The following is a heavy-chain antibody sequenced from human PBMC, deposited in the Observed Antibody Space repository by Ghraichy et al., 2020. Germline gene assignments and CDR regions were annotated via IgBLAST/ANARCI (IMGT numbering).Heavy chain of an antibody. CDR3: AKDRGDVLLWFGVALWDGMGV. J-gene: IGHJ6*02. CDR1: GFTSSSYA. V-gene: IGHV3-23*01. Sequence: ETLSLTCAATGFTSSSYAMSWVRQAPGKGLEWVSGISGSGGSTYYADSVKGRFTISRDNSKNTLYLQMNSLRAEDTAVYYCAKDRGDVLLWFGVALWDGMGVWGQGTTVTVSS. CDR2: ISGSGGST. D-gene: IGHD3-10*01.